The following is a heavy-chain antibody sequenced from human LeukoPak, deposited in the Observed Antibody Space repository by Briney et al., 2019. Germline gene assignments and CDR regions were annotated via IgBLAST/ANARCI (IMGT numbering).Heavy chain of an antibody. D-gene: IGHD3-10*01. J-gene: IGHJ4*02. CDR3: AKDVRYGSGSYYPTYFDY. V-gene: IGHV3-23*01. CDR1: GFTFGSYA. Sequence: PGGSLRLSCAASGFTFGSYAMSWVRQAPGKGLEWVSAISGSGGSTYYEDSVKGRFTISRDNSKNTLYLQMNSLRAEDTAVYYCAKDVRYGSGSYYPTYFDYWGQGTLVTVSS. CDR2: ISGSGGST.